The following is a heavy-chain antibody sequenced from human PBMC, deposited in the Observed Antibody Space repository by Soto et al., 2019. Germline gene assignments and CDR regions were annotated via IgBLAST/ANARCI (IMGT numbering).Heavy chain of an antibody. J-gene: IGHJ6*02. Sequence: PGGCMRISCAASGFTFISYGMHWVRQAPGKGLEWVAVISYDGSNKYYADSVKGRFTISRDNSKNTLYLQMNSLRAEDTAVYYCAKDRVEWELYYGMDVWGQGTTVPVSS. CDR2: ISYDGSNK. V-gene: IGHV3-30*18. D-gene: IGHD1-26*01. CDR1: GFTFISYG. CDR3: AKDRVEWELYYGMDV.